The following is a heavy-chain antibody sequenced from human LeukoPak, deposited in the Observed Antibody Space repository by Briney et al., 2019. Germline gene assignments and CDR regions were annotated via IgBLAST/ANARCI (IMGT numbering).Heavy chain of an antibody. CDR1: GFTFSSYS. CDR3: AKDGYYYGSGSYYNF. CDR2: ISSSSSYI. V-gene: IGHV3-21*01. D-gene: IGHD3-10*01. Sequence: GGSLRLSCAASGFTFSSYSMNWVRQAPGKGLEWVSSISSSSSYIYYADSVKGRFAISRDNATNSLYLQMNSLRAEDTAVYYCAKDGYYYGSGSYYNFWGQGTLVTVSS. J-gene: IGHJ4*02.